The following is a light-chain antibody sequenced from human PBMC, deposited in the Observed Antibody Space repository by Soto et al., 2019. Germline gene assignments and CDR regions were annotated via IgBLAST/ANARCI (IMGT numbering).Light chain of an antibody. J-gene: IGKJ2*01. Sequence: DIQMTQSTSSLSASVGDRVTITCRASQSISSYLNWYQQKPGKAPKLLIYAASSLQSGVPSRFSGSGSGTDFTLTISSLQPEDFATYYCQQSYSTPLMYTFGQGTKLEIK. CDR2: AAS. CDR1: QSISSY. V-gene: IGKV1-39*01. CDR3: QQSYSTPLMYT.